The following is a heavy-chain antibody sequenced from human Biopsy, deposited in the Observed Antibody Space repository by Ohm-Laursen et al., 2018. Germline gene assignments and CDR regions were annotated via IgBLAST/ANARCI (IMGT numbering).Heavy chain of an antibody. D-gene: IGHD3-22*01. J-gene: IGHJ3*02. CDR3: ARLGYDSSGYGLWWAFDI. V-gene: IGHV3-11*01. CDR2: ISGSGVTK. Sequence: SLRLSCTASGFTFSDYYMTWIRQAPGKGLEWLSYISGSGVTKMYADSVKGRFTVSRDNAKNSLYLEMNNLTVEDTAVYYCARLGYDSSGYGLWWAFDIWGQGTMVTISS. CDR1: GFTFSDYY.